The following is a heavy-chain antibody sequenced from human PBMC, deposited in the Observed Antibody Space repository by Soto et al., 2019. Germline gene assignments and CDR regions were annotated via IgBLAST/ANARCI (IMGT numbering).Heavy chain of an antibody. CDR1: GFTFSTYW. V-gene: IGHV3-74*01. CDR3: ARGGVIVVGLDV. CDR2: IKTDRTIT. Sequence: EVQLVESGGGLVQPGGSLRLSCAGTGFTFSTYWMHWVRQAPGKGLEWVSRIKTDRTITGYAESVKGRFTISRDNAKNTLDRQMNSLRAEDTAVYYCARGGVIVVGLDVWGQGTTVPVSS. D-gene: IGHD3-22*01. J-gene: IGHJ6*02.